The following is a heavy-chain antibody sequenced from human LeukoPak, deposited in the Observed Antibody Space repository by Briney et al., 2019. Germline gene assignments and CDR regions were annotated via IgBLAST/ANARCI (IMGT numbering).Heavy chain of an antibody. D-gene: IGHD3-22*01. CDR1: GYTFTSYY. CDR2: INPSGGST. J-gene: IGHJ5*02. Sequence: VASVKVSCKASGYTFTSYYMHWVRQAPGQGLEWMGIINPSGGSTSYAQKFQGRVTMTRDTSTSTVYMELSSLRSEDTAVYYCARVSGDSSGYREQDNWFDPWGQGTLVTVSS. V-gene: IGHV1-46*01. CDR3: ARVSGDSSGYREQDNWFDP.